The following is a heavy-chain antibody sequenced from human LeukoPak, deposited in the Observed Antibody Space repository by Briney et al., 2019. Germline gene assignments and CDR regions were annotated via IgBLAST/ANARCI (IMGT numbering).Heavy chain of an antibody. Sequence: GGSLRLSCAASGFTFSSYEMNWVPQAPGKGLEWGSYISSSGSTIYYADSVKGRFTISRDNAKNSMYLQMNSLRAEDTAVYYCARGGRYSGHDYWGQGTLVTVSS. J-gene: IGHJ4*02. CDR2: ISSSGSTI. CDR1: GFTFSSYE. D-gene: IGHD3-9*01. V-gene: IGHV3-48*03. CDR3: ARGGRYSGHDY.